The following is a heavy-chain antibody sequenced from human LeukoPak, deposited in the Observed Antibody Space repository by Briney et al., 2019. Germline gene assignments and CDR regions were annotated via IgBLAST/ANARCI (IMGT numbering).Heavy chain of an antibody. D-gene: IGHD1-7*01. CDR3: ARHDWNYHFDY. V-gene: IGHV3-7*01. CDR1: GFTFSSYW. CDR2: IKQDGSEK. J-gene: IGHJ4*02. Sequence: GGSLRLSCAASGFTFSSYWMSWVRQAPGKGLEWVANIKQDGSEKYYVDSVKGRFTISRDNAKNSLYLQMNSLRAGDTAVYYCARHDWNYHFDYWGQGTLVTVSS.